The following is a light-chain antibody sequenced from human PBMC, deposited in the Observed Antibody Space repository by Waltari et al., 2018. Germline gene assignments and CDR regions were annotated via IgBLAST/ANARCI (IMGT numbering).Light chain of an antibody. CDR1: SLRSYY. CDR2: GKN. J-gene: IGLJ3*02. V-gene: IGLV3-19*01. CDR3: NSRDSSGNHLGV. Sequence: SSELTQDPAVSVALGPTFRITCQGDSLRSYYASWYQQKPGQAPVLVIYGKNNRPSGIPDRFSGSSSGNTASLTITGAQAEDEADYYCNSRDSSGNHLGVFGGGTKLTVL.